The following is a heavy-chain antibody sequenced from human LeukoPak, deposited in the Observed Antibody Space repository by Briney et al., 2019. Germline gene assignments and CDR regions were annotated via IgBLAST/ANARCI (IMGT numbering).Heavy chain of an antibody. Sequence: SETLSLTCTVSGGSISSYYWGWIRQSPGKGLEWIGSITYSGSTYYNPSLESRVTISVDTSKNQFSLRLISVTAVDTAVYYCARQGVGATDCWGQGTMVTVSS. J-gene: IGHJ3*01. CDR1: GGSISSYY. CDR3: ARQGVGATDC. V-gene: IGHV4-39*01. CDR2: ITYSGST. D-gene: IGHD1-26*01.